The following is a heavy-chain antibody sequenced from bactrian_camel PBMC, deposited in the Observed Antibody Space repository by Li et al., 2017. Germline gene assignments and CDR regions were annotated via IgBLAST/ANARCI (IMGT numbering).Heavy chain of an antibody. D-gene: IGHD7*01. CDR2: IDSDGRT. Sequence: HVQLVESGGGSVQAGGSLRLSCVVSGYTYSSYCMGWFRQAPGKEREGVAAIDSDGRTSYADSVKGRFTISKDNAKSTLYLQMNSLKPEDSAIYYCAADSVNLQLARFHTYWGQGTQVTVS. J-gene: IGHJ4*01. V-gene: IGHV3S53*01. CDR3: AADSVNLQLARFHTY. CDR1: GYTYSSYC.